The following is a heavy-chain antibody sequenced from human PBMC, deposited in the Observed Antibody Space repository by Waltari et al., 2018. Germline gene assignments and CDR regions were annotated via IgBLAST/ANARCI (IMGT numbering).Heavy chain of an antibody. CDR2: IYYSGST. D-gene: IGHD2-8*02. CDR3: ARGRGTGEDY. Sequence: QVQLQESGPGLVKPSETLSLTCTVSGGSISSHYWSWIRQPPGKGLEWIGYIYYSGSTNYNPSLKSRVTIAVDTSKNQFSLKLSSVTAADTAVYYCARGRGTGEDYWGQGTLVTVSS. V-gene: IGHV4-59*11. CDR1: GGSISSHY. J-gene: IGHJ4*02.